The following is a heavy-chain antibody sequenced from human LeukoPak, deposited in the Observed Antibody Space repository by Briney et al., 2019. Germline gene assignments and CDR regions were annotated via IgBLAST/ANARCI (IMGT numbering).Heavy chain of an antibody. CDR3: ARGDYGDYVVDY. CDR1: GGSISSYY. D-gene: IGHD4-17*01. Sequence: SETLSLTCTVSGGSISSYYWSWIRQPPGKGLEWIGYIYYSGSTNYNPSLKSRVTISVDTSKNQFSLKLSSVTAADTAVYYCARGDYGDYVVDYWGQGTLVTVSS. V-gene: IGHV4-59*12. J-gene: IGHJ4*02. CDR2: IYYSGST.